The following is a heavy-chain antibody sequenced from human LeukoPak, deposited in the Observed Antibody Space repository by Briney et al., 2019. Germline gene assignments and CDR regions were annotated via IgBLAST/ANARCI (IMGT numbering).Heavy chain of an antibody. Sequence: PSETLSLTCAVYGGSFSGYYWTWIRQTPEKGLEWIGEMNPSVRTNYNPSLKSRVTISVDTSKNQFSLELSSVTAADTAVYYCARGRQDVTMIVVVMTAVSYYLDVWGKGTTVTVS. CDR3: ARGRQDVTMIVVVMTAVSYYLDV. CDR1: GGSFSGYY. J-gene: IGHJ6*03. CDR2: MNPSVRT. D-gene: IGHD3-22*01. V-gene: IGHV4-34*01.